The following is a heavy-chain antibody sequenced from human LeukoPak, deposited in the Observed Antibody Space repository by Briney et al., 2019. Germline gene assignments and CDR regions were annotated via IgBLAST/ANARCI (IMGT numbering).Heavy chain of an antibody. D-gene: IGHD6-19*01. V-gene: IGHV3-7*01. J-gene: IGHJ2*01. CDR2: IKQDGSEK. CDR3: ARLNAVAAHWYFDL. CDR1: GFTFSSYW. Sequence: PGGSLRLSCAASGFTFSSYWMSWVRQAPGKGLEWVANIKQDGSEKYYVDSVKGRFTISRDNAKNSLYLQMNSLRAEDTAVYYCARLNAVAAHWYFDLWGRGTLVTVSS.